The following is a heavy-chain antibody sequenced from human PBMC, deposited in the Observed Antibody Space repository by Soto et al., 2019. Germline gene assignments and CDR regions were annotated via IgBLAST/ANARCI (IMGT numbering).Heavy chain of an antibody. J-gene: IGHJ4*02. V-gene: IGHV3-21*01. CDR3: ARDSHELTSNFDY. D-gene: IGHD1-7*01. Sequence: GGSLRLSCAASGFTFTRYSMDWVRQAPGKGLEWVSSFSSTTNYIYYADSMKGRLTVSRDNAKNSVYLEMNSLSAEDTAVYYCARDSHELTSNFDYWGQGTLVTVSS. CDR2: FSSTTNYI. CDR1: GFTFTRYS.